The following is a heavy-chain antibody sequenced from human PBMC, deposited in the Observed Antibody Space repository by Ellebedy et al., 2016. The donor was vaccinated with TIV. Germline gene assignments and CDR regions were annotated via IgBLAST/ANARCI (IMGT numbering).Heavy chain of an antibody. D-gene: IGHD6-19*01. CDR1: GFKFNFYA. CDR2: KRFDGRNE. CDR3: TRETNPTPGALAGTGFDC. J-gene: IGHJ4*02. V-gene: IGHV3-30*02. Sequence: GESLKISCAASGFKFNFYAMHWVRQAPGKGLEWVAFKRFDGRNEYNGDSVKGRFFISRDLSKNTLYLQMNRVTSDDTGTYYCTRETNPTPGALAGTGFDCWGQGTLVIVSS.